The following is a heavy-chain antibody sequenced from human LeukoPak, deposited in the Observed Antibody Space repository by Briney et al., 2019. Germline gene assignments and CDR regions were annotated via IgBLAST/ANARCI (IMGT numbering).Heavy chain of an antibody. V-gene: IGHV3-23*01. J-gene: IGHJ4*02. Sequence: PGGSLRLSCVASGLSFGNNWMDWVRHAPGKGLEWGSAISGSVGSTYYADSVKGRFSLSRDNSKNTLYLQMNSLRAEDTAVYYCAKVPGSSSWYYLDYWGQGTLVTVSS. CDR3: AKVPGSSSWYYLDY. CDR1: GLSFGNNW. D-gene: IGHD6-13*01. CDR2: ISGSVGST.